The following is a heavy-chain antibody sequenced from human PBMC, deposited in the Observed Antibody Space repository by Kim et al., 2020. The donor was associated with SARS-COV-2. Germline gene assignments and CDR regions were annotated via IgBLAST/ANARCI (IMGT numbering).Heavy chain of an antibody. Sequence: GGSLRLSCAASGFTFSSYAMHWVRQAPGKGLEWVAVIWYDGSNKYYADSVKGRFTISRDNSKNTLYLQMNSLRAEDTAVYYCAKGGGYGSGSYWPDYWG. CDR2: IWYDGSNK. CDR1: GFTFSSYA. V-gene: IGHV3-33*06. J-gene: IGHJ4*01. D-gene: IGHD3-10*01. CDR3: AKGGGYGSGSYWPDY.